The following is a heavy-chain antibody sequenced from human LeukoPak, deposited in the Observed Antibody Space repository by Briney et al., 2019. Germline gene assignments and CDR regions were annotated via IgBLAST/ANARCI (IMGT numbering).Heavy chain of an antibody. CDR3: ARASPLYYYDSSGYYVDYFDY. CDR1: GFTFSGYW. V-gene: IGHV3-74*01. Sequence: GSLRLSCAASGFTFSGYWMHWVRQAPGKGLVWVSRINSDGSSTSYADSVKGRFTVSRDNAKNTLYLQMNSLRAEDTAVYYCARASPLYYYDSSGYYVDYFDYWGQGTLVTVSS. CDR2: INSDGSST. D-gene: IGHD3-22*01. J-gene: IGHJ4*02.